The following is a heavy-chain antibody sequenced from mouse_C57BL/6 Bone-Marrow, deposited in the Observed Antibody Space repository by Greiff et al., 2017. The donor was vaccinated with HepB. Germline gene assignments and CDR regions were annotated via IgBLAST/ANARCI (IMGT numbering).Heavy chain of an antibody. J-gene: IGHJ2*01. V-gene: IGHV1-85*01. CDR3: ARALITTALYYFDY. Sequence: VKLMESGPELVKPGASVKLSCKASGYTFTSYDINWVKQRPGQGLEWIGWIYPRDGSTKYNEKFKGKATLTVDTSSSTAYMELHSLTSEDSAVYFCARALITTALYYFDYWGQGTTLTVSS. CDR2: IYPRDGST. D-gene: IGHD1-1*01. CDR1: GYTFTSYD.